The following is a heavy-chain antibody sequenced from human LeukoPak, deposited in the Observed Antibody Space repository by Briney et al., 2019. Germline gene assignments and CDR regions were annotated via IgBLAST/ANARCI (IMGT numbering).Heavy chain of an antibody. D-gene: IGHD3-22*01. J-gene: IGHJ4*02. CDR3: ARRDDSSGYHKIFDY. Sequence: SETLSLTCTVSGGSISGGPYYWGWIRQPPGKGLEWIGNIYYGENTYYNPSLKSRVTISIDTSKNQFYLKLSSLTAADTAVYYCARRDDSSGYHKIFDYWGPGTLVTVSS. CDR1: GGSISGGPYY. CDR2: IYYGENT. V-gene: IGHV4-39*01.